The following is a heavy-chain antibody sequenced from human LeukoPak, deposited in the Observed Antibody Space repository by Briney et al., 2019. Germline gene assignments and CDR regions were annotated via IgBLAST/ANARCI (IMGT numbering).Heavy chain of an antibody. Sequence: GGSLRLSCAASRFTFSDYYMSWIRQAPGKGLEWVSYISSSGSTIYYADSVKGRFTISRDNAKNSLYLQMNSLRAEDTAVYYCARDRGIIVANPPFDYWGQGTLVTVSS. D-gene: IGHD5-12*01. CDR2: ISSSGSTI. CDR3: ARDRGIIVANPPFDY. J-gene: IGHJ4*02. V-gene: IGHV3-11*01. CDR1: RFTFSDYY.